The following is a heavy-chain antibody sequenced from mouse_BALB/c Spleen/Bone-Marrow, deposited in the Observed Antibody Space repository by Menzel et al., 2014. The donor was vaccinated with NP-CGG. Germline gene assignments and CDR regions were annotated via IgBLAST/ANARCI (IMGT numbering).Heavy chain of an antibody. V-gene: IGHV1S56*01. Sequence: VQLQQSGPELVKPGASVRISCKASGYTFTSYYIHWLKQRPGQGLEWIGWIYPGNVNTKYNEKFKGKATLTADKSSGTAYMQLSSLTSEDSAVYFCARSFYGRSMDYWGRGTSVTVSS. D-gene: IGHD1-1*01. CDR2: IYPGNVNT. J-gene: IGHJ4*01. CDR3: ARSFYGRSMDY. CDR1: GYTFTSYY.